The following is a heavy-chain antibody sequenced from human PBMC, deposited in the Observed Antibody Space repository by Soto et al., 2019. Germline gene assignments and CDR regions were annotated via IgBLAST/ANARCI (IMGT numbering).Heavy chain of an antibody. D-gene: IGHD1-26*01. CDR2: ISGGTT. CDR1: GFTLSSSM. CDR3: VRPLALLFFDY. Sequence: EVQLLESGRGLVQPGGSLTLSCAGSGFTLSSSMRTWVRQAPGQGLEWVSTISGGTTYYPDSVTGRFTISRDISKNTLYLQMNNLRAEDTAIYYCVRPLALLFFDYWGQGTLVTVSS. J-gene: IGHJ4*02. V-gene: IGHV3-23*01.